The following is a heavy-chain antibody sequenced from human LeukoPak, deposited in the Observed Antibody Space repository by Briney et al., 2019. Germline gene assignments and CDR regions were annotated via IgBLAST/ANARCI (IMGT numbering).Heavy chain of an antibody. CDR1: GGTFSSYA. V-gene: IGHV1-69*05. D-gene: IGHD1-20*01. CDR2: IIPIFGTA. J-gene: IGHJ4*02. CDR3: VRGGITGMFYDY. Sequence: SVKVSCKASGGTFSSYAISWVRQAPGQGLEWMGGIIPIFGTANYAQKFQGRVSITTDESTSTAYMELSSLRSEDTAVYYCVRGGITGMFYDYWGQGTLVTVSS.